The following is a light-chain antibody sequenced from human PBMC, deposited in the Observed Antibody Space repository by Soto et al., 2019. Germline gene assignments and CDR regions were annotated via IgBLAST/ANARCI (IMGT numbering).Light chain of an antibody. CDR2: WAS. J-gene: IGKJ2*01. CDR1: QRALYICNNTKY. V-gene: IGKV4-1*01. Sequence: DIVMTQAPASLAVSLGERATINCKSSQRALYICNNTKYLSWYQQTTGQPPKLLISWASTREYGVTDRFSGSMSGTDFKLSITSLQSEDVAVYYCQKYESTTPTFGQGTKVEIK. CDR3: QKYESTTPT.